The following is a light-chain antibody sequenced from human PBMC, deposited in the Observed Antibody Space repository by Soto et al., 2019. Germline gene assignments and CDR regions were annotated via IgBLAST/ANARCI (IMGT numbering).Light chain of an antibody. J-gene: IGLJ2*01. CDR3: SSYTSSSALV. CDR2: EVS. V-gene: IGLV2-14*03. Sequence: QSVRTQPASVSGSPGQSITISCTGTSSDVGAYNYVSWYQQHPDKAPKLMIYEVSNRPSGVSNRFSGSKSGNTAYLTISGLQAEDEADYYCSSYTSSSALVFGGGTKLTVL. CDR1: SSDVGAYNY.